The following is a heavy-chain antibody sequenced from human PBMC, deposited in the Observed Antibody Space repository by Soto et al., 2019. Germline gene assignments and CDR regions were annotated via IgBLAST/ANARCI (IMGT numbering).Heavy chain of an antibody. CDR2: IDSSGEK. D-gene: IGHD6-19*01. Sequence: QVTLKESGPVLVKPTETLTLRCTVSGLSITDSEMGVSWIRQPPGPTLEWLAHIDSSGEKSYRTFLKSRLAISKDTSKSQIVLTMTNMDPADTATYYCARRHLAVAVSPWFDPWGQGIPVTVSS. CDR1: GLSITDSEMG. CDR3: ARRHLAVAVSPWFDP. V-gene: IGHV2-26*01. J-gene: IGHJ5*02.